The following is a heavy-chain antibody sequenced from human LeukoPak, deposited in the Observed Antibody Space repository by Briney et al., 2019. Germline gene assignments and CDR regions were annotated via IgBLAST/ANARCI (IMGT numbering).Heavy chain of an antibody. CDR1: GFTFRSFA. J-gene: IGHJ3*02. D-gene: IGHD3-22*01. Sequence: GRSLRLSCAASGFTFRSFAMHWVRQAPGKGLDWVAIISSDESSKYYADSVKGRFTISRDNPKNTLYLQMNSLRVEDTAVYYCAKTKITLIVVANPNSGALDIWGQGTMVTVSS. CDR2: ISSDESSK. CDR3: AKTKITLIVVANPNSGALDI. V-gene: IGHV3-30-3*01.